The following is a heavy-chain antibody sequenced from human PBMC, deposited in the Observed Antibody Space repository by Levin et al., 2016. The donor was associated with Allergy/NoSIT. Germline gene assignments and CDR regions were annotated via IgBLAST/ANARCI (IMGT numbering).Heavy chain of an antibody. D-gene: IGHD3-10*02. CDR3: ASSSLISYERGLLDY. Sequence: GESLKISCAASGFTVSANYMTWVRQAPGKGLEWLSVVYSGGRTFYADSVRDRFTISRDNSKNTLSLQMNSVRAEDTAVYYCASSSLISYERGLLDYWGQGTLVTVSS. J-gene: IGHJ4*02. CDR2: VYSGGRT. CDR1: GFTVSANY. V-gene: IGHV3-66*01.